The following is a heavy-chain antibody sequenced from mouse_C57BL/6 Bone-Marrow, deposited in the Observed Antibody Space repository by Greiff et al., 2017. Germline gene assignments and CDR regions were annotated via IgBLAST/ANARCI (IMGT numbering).Heavy chain of an antibody. CDR2: IWWDDDT. J-gene: IGHJ3*01. CDR1: GFSLRTFGMG. V-gene: IGHV8-8*01. Sequence: QVTLKESGPGILQPSQTLSLTCSFSGFSLRTFGMGVGWIRQPSGKGLEWLAHIWWDDDTYYNPALKSQLTISKDTSKNQVFLTIANVDTAYTATDYSARTLYYDNPFAYWGQGTLVTVSA. D-gene: IGHD2-1*01. CDR3: ARTLYYDNPFAY.